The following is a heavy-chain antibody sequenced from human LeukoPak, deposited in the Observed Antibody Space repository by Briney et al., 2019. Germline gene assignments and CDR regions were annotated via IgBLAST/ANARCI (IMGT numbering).Heavy chain of an antibody. V-gene: IGHV1-2*02. CDR2: INPDSGGT. Sequence: ASVKVSCKSSGYIFTDHFIHWVRQAPGQGLEWMGWINPDSGGTNYAQKFQGRVTMTRDTSITTVYMELSRLRSDDTAVYYCARVKYRAAGDKQHWGRGTLVTVSS. CDR1: GYIFTDHF. J-gene: IGHJ1*01. CDR3: ARVKYRAAGDKQH. D-gene: IGHD6-13*01.